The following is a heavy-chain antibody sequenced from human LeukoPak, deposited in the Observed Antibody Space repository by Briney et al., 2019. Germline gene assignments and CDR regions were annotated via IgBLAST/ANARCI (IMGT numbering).Heavy chain of an antibody. Sequence: PGGSLRLSCTASGFSFSGHWMHWARQLPGKGLVWVSRTSPTGSTTSYADSVKGRFTVSRDNAKNTLYLQANNLRAEDTAVYYCARGPNSNWSGLDFWGQGTLLTVSS. D-gene: IGHD6-6*01. J-gene: IGHJ4*02. CDR3: ARGPNSNWSGLDF. CDR1: GFSFSGHW. CDR2: TSPTGSTT. V-gene: IGHV3-74*01.